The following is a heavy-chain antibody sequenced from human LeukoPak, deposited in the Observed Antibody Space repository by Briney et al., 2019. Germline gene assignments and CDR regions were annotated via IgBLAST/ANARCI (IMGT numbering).Heavy chain of an antibody. D-gene: IGHD1-26*01. Sequence: SETLSLTCTVSGGSISSYYWSWIRQPPGKGLEWIAYIYYSGSTNYNPSLQSRVTISVDTSKNQFSLNLRSATAADTAVYYCARERRGGSYYIDSWGQGTLVIVSS. V-gene: IGHV4-59*12. CDR3: ARERRGGSYYIDS. J-gene: IGHJ4*02. CDR1: GGSISSYY. CDR2: IYYSGST.